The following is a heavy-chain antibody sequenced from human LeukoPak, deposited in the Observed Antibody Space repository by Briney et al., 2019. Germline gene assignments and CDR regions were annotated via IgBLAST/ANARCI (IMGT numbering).Heavy chain of an antibody. D-gene: IGHD3-10*01. Sequence: ASVKVSCKASGYTFSNYGISWVRQAPGQGLEWMGWISVYNGNTNYAQKFQGRVTMTTDTSTGTAYMELRSLRSDDTAVYYCARGRWEDYYGSGSYYDYWGQGTLVTVSS. CDR2: ISVYNGNT. V-gene: IGHV1-18*01. J-gene: IGHJ4*02. CDR3: ARGRWEDYYGSGSYYDY. CDR1: GYTFSNYG.